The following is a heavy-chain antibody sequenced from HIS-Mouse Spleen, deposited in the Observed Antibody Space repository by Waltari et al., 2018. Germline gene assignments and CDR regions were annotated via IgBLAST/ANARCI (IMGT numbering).Heavy chain of an antibody. Sequence: EVQLLESGGGLVQPGGSLRLSCAASGFTFSGFAMSWVRQAPGKGLEGVSAISGRGGSTYYADSVNGRFTISRDNSKNTLYLQMNSLRAEDTAVYYCAKPCIAVAGLAYAFDIWGQGTMVTVSS. CDR2: ISGRGGST. J-gene: IGHJ3*02. CDR3: AKPCIAVAGLAYAFDI. V-gene: IGHV3-23*01. D-gene: IGHD6-19*01. CDR1: GFTFSGFA.